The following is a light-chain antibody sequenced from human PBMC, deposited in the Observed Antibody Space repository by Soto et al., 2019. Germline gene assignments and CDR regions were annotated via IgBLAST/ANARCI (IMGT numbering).Light chain of an antibody. CDR1: QSVSSY. V-gene: IGKV3-11*01. CDR3: QQRSNWPPWT. CDR2: DAS. Sequence: EIVLTQSPATLSLSPGETATLSCRASQSVSSYLAWYQQKPGQAPRLLIYDASNRATGIPARFSGSGSGTYSTLPISRLEPEDFAVSYCQQRSNWPPWTFGQGTKVEIK. J-gene: IGKJ1*01.